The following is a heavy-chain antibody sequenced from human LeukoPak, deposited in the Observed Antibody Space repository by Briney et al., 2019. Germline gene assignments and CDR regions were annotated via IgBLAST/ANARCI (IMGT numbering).Heavy chain of an antibody. Sequence: SETLSLTCTVSGGSISSSSYYWGWIRQPPGKGLEWIGSIYYSGSTYYNPSLKSRVTISVDTSKNQFSLKLSSVTAADTAVYYCARAPTIVVVPAAYYFDYWGQGTLVTVSS. CDR3: ARAPTIVVVPAAYYFDY. V-gene: IGHV4-39*01. CDR2: IYYSGST. CDR1: GGSISSSSYY. D-gene: IGHD2-2*01. J-gene: IGHJ4*02.